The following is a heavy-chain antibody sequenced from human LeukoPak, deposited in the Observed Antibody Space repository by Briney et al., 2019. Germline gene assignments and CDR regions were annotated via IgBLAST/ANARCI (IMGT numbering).Heavy chain of an antibody. CDR2: IYYSGST. CDR3: ARHESTVTTDFDY. CDR1: GGSISSYY. D-gene: IGHD4-17*01. V-gene: IGHV4-59*08. J-gene: IGHJ4*02. Sequence: SETLSLTCTVSGGSISSYYWSWLRQPPGKGLEWIGYIYYSGSTNYNPSLKSRVTISVDTSKKQFSLRLSSVTAADTAVYYCARHESTVTTDFDYWGQGTLVTVSS.